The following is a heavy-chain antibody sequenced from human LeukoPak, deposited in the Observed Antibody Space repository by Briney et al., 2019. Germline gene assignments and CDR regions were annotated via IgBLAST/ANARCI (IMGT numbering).Heavy chain of an antibody. J-gene: IGHJ4*02. D-gene: IGHD3-22*01. CDR2: IYYSGRT. Sequence: SETLSLTCGVSGYSISRGYYWGWIRQPPGKGLEWIGSIYYSGRTYYNLSLKSRVTMSVDTSKNQFSLKLSSVTAADTAVYYCAICRKFYSDSSGYCNYFDYWGQGALVTVSS. V-gene: IGHV4-38-2*01. CDR3: AICRKFYSDSSGYCNYFDY. CDR1: GYSISRGYY.